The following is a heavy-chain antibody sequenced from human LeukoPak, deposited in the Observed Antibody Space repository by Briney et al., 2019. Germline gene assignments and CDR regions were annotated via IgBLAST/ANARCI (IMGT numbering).Heavy chain of an antibody. CDR2: IWYDGSNK. CDR1: GFTFSSYG. J-gene: IGHJ6*02. Sequence: GGSLRLSCAASGFTFSSYGMHWVRQAPGKGLEWVAVIWYDGSNKYYADSVKGRFTISRDNSKNTLYLQMNSLRAEDTAVYYCARAYCGSTSCYGPYYYYGMDVWGQGTTVTVSS. V-gene: IGHV3-33*01. CDR3: ARAYCGSTSCYGPYYYYGMDV. D-gene: IGHD2-2*01.